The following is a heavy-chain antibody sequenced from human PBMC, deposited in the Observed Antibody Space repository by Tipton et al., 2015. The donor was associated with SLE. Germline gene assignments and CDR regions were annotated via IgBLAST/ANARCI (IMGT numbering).Heavy chain of an antibody. D-gene: IGHD6-13*01. CDR2: IYYNGST. V-gene: IGHV4-59*01. CDR3: ARGAAAHDY. CDR1: AGSIRSYF. Sequence: LRLSCTVSAGSIRSYFWSWIRQPPGKGLELIGYIYYNGSTKYNPSLKSRVTISADTSKDQLSLKLSSVTAADTAVYYCARGAAAHDYWGQGTLVTVSS. J-gene: IGHJ4*02.